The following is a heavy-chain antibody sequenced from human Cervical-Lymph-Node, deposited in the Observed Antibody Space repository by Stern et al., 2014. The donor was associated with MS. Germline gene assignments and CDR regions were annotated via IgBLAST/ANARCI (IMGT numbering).Heavy chain of an antibody. V-gene: IGHV3-33*01. CDR2: IWYDGSNP. Sequence: VQLVESGGGVVQPGRSLRLSCAASGFSFSRYAMHWFRQAPGKGLEWVALIWYDGSNPYYADSVTGRFTISRDNFKNTLYLQMNSLRAEDTAVYYCASAYSSSHYYFDYWGQGTLVTVSS. D-gene: IGHD6-13*01. CDR1: GFSFSRYA. CDR3: ASAYSSSHYYFDY. J-gene: IGHJ4*02.